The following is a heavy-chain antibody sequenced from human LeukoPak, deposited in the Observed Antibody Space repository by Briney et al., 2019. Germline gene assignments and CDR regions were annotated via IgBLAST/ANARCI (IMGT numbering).Heavy chain of an antibody. J-gene: IGHJ4*02. D-gene: IGHD6-13*01. CDR3: ARAEQQLDY. CDR1: GGSFSGYY. V-gene: IGHV4-34*01. CDR2: INHSGST. Sequence: AETLSLTCAVYGGSFSGYYWSWLRQPPGKGLEWIGEINHSGSTNYNPSLKSRVTISVDTSKNQFSLKLSSVTAADTAVYYCARAEQQLDYWGQGTLVTVSS.